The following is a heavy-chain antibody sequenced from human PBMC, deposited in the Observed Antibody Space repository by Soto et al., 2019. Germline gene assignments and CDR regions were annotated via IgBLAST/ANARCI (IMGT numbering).Heavy chain of an antibody. D-gene: IGHD2-2*01. CDR3: ASLKGYCISTNCHGYYGMAV. J-gene: IGHJ6*02. Sequence: QLQLQESGPGLVKPSETLSLTCTVSGDSVSTNSYSWGWIRQSPGKGLEWIGTIYSSENTYYNPSLLSRVTISVDPSKNEFSQRLSSVTAADTAVYYCASLKGYCISTNCHGYYGMAVWGQGTTVTVSS. CDR1: GDSVSTNSYS. CDR2: IYSSENT. V-gene: IGHV4-39*01.